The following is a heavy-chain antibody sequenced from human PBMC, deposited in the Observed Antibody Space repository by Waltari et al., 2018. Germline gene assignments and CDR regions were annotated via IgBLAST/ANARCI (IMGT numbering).Heavy chain of an antibody. V-gene: IGHV4-31*03. CDR3: ARETGSDYYGSGRENWFDP. CDR2: IYYSGST. Sequence: QVQLQESGPGLVKPSQTLSLTCTVSGGSISSGGYYWSWIRQHPGKGLEWIGYIYYSGSTDYNPSLKSRVTISVDTAKNQFALKLSSVTAADTAVYYWARETGSDYYGSGRENWFDPWGQGTLVTVSS. CDR1: GGSISSGGYY. J-gene: IGHJ5*02. D-gene: IGHD3-10*01.